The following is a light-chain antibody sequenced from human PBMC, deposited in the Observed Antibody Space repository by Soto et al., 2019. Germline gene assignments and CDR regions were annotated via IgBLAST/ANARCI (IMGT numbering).Light chain of an antibody. Sequence: EIVMTQSPATLSVSPGGRATLSCRASQSVSSKLAWYQQKPGQGPRLLIYGASTRATGIPARFSGSGSGTEFTLTISSLQSEDFAVYYCQHYSTWLWTFGQGTKVEIK. V-gene: IGKV3-15*01. J-gene: IGKJ1*01. CDR1: QSVSSK. CDR2: GAS. CDR3: QHYSTWLWT.